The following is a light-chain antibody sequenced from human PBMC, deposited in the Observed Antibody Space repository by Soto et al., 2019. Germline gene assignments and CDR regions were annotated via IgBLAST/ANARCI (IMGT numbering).Light chain of an antibody. J-gene: IGLJ2*01. Sequence: QSVLTQPPSASGSPGQSVTISCTGTSSDVRDYNYVSWYQQHPGKAPKLMIYEVSKRPSGVPDRFSGSKSGNTASLTVSGLQAEDEADYYCSSYAGSNNVVFGGGTKVTVL. CDR3: SSYAGSNNVV. CDR1: SSDVRDYNY. CDR2: EVS. V-gene: IGLV2-8*01.